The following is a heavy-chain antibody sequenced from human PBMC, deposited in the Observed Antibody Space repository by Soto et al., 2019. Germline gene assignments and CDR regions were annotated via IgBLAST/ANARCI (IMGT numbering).Heavy chain of an antibody. Sequence: GASVKVSCKASGGTFSSYAISWVRQAPGQGLEWMGGIIPIFGTVNYAQKFQGRVTITADESTSTAYMELSSLRSEDTAVYYCARDTAAAGTPYYYGMDVWGKGTTVTVSS. J-gene: IGHJ6*04. V-gene: IGHV1-69*13. CDR2: IIPIFGTV. D-gene: IGHD6-13*01. CDR3: ARDTAAAGTPYYYGMDV. CDR1: GGTFSSYA.